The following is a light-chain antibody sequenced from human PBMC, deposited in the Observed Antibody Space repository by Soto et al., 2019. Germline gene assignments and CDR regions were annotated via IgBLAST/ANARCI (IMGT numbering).Light chain of an antibody. CDR3: QQRRNWPPWT. V-gene: IGKV3-11*01. Sequence: EIVLTQSPATLSLSPGERATLSCRASQSVSSYLAWYQQKPGQAPRLLIYDASNRATGIPARFSGSGSGTDFTLTISRLEPEDFAVYYCQQRRNWPPWTFGQGTKVDIK. CDR2: DAS. CDR1: QSVSSY. J-gene: IGKJ1*01.